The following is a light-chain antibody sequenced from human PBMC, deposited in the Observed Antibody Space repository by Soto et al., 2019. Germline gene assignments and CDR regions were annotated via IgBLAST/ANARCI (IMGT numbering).Light chain of an antibody. CDR3: QQYNNWPPVT. CDR1: QSVSSN. J-gene: IGKJ5*01. CDR2: GAS. V-gene: IGKV3-15*01. Sequence: EIVMTQSPATLSVSPGERATISCRASQSVSSNLAWYQQKPGQAPRLLIYGASTRATGIPARFSGSGSGTEFTPTISSLQSEDFAVYYCQQYNNWPPVTFGQGTKLEIK.